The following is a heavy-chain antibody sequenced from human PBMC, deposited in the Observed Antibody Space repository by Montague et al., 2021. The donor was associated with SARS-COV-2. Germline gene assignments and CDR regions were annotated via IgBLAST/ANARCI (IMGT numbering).Heavy chain of an antibody. Sequence: SETLSLICTVSGGSISSSSYYWGWIRQPPGKGLEWIGSIYYSGSTYYNPSLKSRVTISVDTSKNQFSLKLSSVTAADTAVYYCARDLAGYYGSGSYGGMDGWGQGTTVTVSS. J-gene: IGHJ6*02. CDR2: IYYSGST. CDR1: GGSISSSSYY. D-gene: IGHD3-10*01. CDR3: ARDLAGYYGSGSYGGMDG. V-gene: IGHV4-39*07.